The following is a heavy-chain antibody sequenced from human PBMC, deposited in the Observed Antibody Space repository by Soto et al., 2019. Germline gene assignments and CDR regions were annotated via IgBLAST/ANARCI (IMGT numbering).Heavy chain of an antibody. J-gene: IGHJ4*02. V-gene: IGHV3-23*01. Sequence: EVQLLEYGGGLVQPGGSLRLSCAASGFTFSSYAMSWVRQAPGKGLEWVSAISGSGDSTFYADSVKGRFTISRDNSKNTLYLQMNSLRAEDTAVYYCAKRSWGTYYFDYWGQVTLVTVSS. CDR2: ISGSGDST. CDR1: GFTFSSYA. CDR3: AKRSWGTYYFDY. D-gene: IGHD3-16*01.